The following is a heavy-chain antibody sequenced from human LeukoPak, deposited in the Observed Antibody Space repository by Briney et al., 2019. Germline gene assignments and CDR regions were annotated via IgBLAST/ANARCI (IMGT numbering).Heavy chain of an antibody. CDR2: ISSSGSTI. D-gene: IGHD6-19*01. Sequence: GGSLRLSCAASGFTFSDYYMSWIRQAPGKGLEWVSYISSSGSTIYYADSVKGRFTISRDNAKNSLYLQMNSLRAEDTAVYYCARDYPRYSSGFRFGPWGQGTLVTVSS. CDR3: ARDYPRYSSGFRFGP. J-gene: IGHJ5*02. CDR1: GFTFSDYY. V-gene: IGHV3-11*04.